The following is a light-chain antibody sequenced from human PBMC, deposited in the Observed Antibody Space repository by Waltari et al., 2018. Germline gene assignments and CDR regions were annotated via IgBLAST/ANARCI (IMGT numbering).Light chain of an antibody. CDR2: AAS. Sequence: DIQLTQSPSFLSASVGDRVTITCRASQGISSYLAWYQQKPGKAPKLLIYAASTLQSGVPSSFSGSGSGTEFTLTISSLQPEDFATYDCQQLNSYPWTFGQGTKVEIK. CDR1: QGISSY. J-gene: IGKJ1*01. V-gene: IGKV1-9*01. CDR3: QQLNSYPWT.